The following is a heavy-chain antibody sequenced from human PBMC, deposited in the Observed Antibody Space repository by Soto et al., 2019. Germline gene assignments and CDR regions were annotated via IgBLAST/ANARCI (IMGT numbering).Heavy chain of an antibody. CDR3: TTLVPERFLEWPEMNYYYGMDV. Sequence: GGSLRLSCAASGFTFSNAWMNWVRQAPGKGLEWVGRIKSKTDGGTTDYAAPVKGRFTISRDDSKNTLYLQMNSLKTEDTAVYYCTTLVPERFLEWPEMNYYYGMDVWGQGTTVTVSS. CDR2: IKSKTDGGTT. V-gene: IGHV3-15*07. J-gene: IGHJ6*02. CDR1: GFTFSNAW. D-gene: IGHD3-3*01.